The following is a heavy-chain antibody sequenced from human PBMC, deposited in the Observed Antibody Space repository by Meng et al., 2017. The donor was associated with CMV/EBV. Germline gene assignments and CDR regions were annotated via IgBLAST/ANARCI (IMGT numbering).Heavy chain of an antibody. V-gene: IGHV1-2*02. CDR2: INPNNRDT. CDR1: CYTFSVYF. D-gene: IGHD5-18*01. Sequence: CTASCYTFSVYFIHWIRQAPGQRLEWMGWINPNNRDTKYAERFQGRVTMTRDTSTNTVYMELDSLRFVDTAIYYCAKDESNGYTDYWGPGTLVTVSS. J-gene: IGHJ4*02. CDR3: AKDESNGYTDY.